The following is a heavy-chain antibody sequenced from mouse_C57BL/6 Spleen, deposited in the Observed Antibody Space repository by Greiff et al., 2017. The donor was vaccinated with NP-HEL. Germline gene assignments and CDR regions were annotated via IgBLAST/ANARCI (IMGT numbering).Heavy chain of an antibody. D-gene: IGHD1-1*01. CDR2: ILPGSGST. J-gene: IGHJ4*01. V-gene: IGHV1-9*01. CDR3: EREAYYYGSSPCAMDY. Sequence: VQLQESGAELMKPGASVKLSCKATGYTFTGYWIEWVKQRPGHGLEWIGEILPGSGSTNYTEKFKGKATFTADTSSNTAYMQLSSLTTEDSAIYYWEREAYYYGSSPCAMDYWGQGTSVTVSS. CDR1: GYTFTGYW.